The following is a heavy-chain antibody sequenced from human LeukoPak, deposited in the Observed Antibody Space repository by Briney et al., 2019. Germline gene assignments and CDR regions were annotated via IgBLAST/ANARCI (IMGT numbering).Heavy chain of an antibody. J-gene: IGHJ4*02. D-gene: IGHD6-19*01. Sequence: SETLSLTCTVSGGSISPYYWSWIQQTPGKGLEWIGYIYYTGSGSTSNNPSLKSRVTISVDTSKNQFSLNLKSVTAADTAVYYCARHAVYAGSGWAFDYWGQGTLVTVSS. CDR1: GGSISPYY. V-gene: IGHV4-59*08. CDR2: IYYTGSGST. CDR3: ARHAVYAGSGWAFDY.